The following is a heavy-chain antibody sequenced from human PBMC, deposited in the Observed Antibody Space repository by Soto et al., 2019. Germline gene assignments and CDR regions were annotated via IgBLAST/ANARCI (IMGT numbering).Heavy chain of an antibody. CDR3: ARGSAGGYYYYYYGMDV. CDR1: GGTFSSYA. Sequence: QVQLVQSGAEVKKPGSSVKVSCKASGGTFSSYAISWVRQAPGQGLEWMGGIIPIFGTANYAQKFQGRVRITADESTSTAYMELSSLRSEDTAVYYCARGSAGGYYYYYYGMDVWGQGTTVTVSS. J-gene: IGHJ6*02. CDR2: IIPIFGTA. V-gene: IGHV1-69*12.